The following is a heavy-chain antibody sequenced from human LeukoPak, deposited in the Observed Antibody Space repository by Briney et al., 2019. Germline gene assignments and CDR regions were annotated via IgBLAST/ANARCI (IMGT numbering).Heavy chain of an antibody. CDR2: IYYSGST. CDR1: GGSISSYY. Sequence: PSETLSLTCTVSGGSISSYYWSWIRQPPGNGLEWIGYIYYSGSTNYNPSLKSRVTISVDTSKNQFSLKLSSVTAADTAVYYCARGEIEQLVYYYYYYMDVWGKGTTVTVSS. J-gene: IGHJ6*03. CDR3: ARGEIEQLVYYYYYYMDV. D-gene: IGHD6-6*01. V-gene: IGHV4-59*01.